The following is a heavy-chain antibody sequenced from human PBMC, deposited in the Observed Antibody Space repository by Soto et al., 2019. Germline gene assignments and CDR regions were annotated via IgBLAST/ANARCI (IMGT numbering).Heavy chain of an antibody. Sequence: GGSLRLSCAASGFTFSSYAMSWVRQAPGKGLEWVSAISGSCGSTYYAHSVKGRFTISRDNSKNTLYLQMNSLRAEDTAVYYSARDPRYYYDSSGSYWGQGTLVTVSS. CDR1: GFTFSSYA. CDR3: ARDPRYYYDSSGSY. CDR2: ISGSCGST. V-gene: IGHV3-23*01. D-gene: IGHD3-22*01. J-gene: IGHJ4*02.